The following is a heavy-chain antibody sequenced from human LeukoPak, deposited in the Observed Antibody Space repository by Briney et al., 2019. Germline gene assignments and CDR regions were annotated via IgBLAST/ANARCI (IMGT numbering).Heavy chain of an antibody. Sequence: PSETLSLTCNVSGGSISGSRRYWGWVRQPPGGGLEWIGSIRYIGTTYYNPSLQSPLTISVDHSPNQFSLKLKSATAADTSMYYCTRQLSWASDTGDSWGQGTLVTVSS. J-gene: IGHJ5*01. CDR2: IRYIGTT. CDR1: GGSISGSRRY. D-gene: IGHD6-13*01. V-gene: IGHV4-39*01. CDR3: TRQLSWASDTGDS.